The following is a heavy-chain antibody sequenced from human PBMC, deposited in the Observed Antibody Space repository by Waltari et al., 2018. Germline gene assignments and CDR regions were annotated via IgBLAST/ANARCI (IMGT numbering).Heavy chain of an antibody. Sequence: QVKLQESGPGLVRPSETLSLTCLVSDQSIKSGFYWGWLRLPPGKGPEWIGSVYHSGATYDNPSLSSRVTISVYTSKNEVFLRLASVTAADTGMYYCARDHSTSWSHDAYDVWGPGTMVTVAS. V-gene: IGHV4-38-2*02. CDR1: DQSIKSGFY. CDR2: VYHSGAT. D-gene: IGHD2-2*01. J-gene: IGHJ3*01. CDR3: ARDHSTSWSHDAYDV.